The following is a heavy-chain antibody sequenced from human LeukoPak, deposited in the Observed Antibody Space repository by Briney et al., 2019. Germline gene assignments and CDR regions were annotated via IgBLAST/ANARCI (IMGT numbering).Heavy chain of an antibody. J-gene: IGHJ5*01. CDR1: GDSVSGFY. V-gene: IGHV4-59*08. CDR2: IHYSGNS. CDR3: VLAPNSNWFDF. D-gene: IGHD2-8*01. Sequence: SETLSPTCSVSGDSVSGFYWNWIRQSPGTGLEWIGNIHYSGNSNYNPSLKSRVTMSIDTSRNRFFLKLNSVTAADAAVYYCVLAPNSNWFDFWGQGTQVTVSS.